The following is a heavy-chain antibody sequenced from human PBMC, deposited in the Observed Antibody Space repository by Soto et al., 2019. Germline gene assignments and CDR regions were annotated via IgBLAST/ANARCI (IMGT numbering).Heavy chain of an antibody. CDR2: ISWNSGSI. CDR3: AKGSADTRPYYFDS. D-gene: IGHD3-22*01. J-gene: IGHJ4*02. CDR1: GFTFDDYA. Sequence: PGGSLRLSCAASGFTFDDYAMHWVRQAPGKGLERVSGISWNSGSICYADSVKGRFTISRDNSNNVVFLQMNSLRAEDTAIYYCAKGSADTRPYYFDSWGQGTRVTVSS. V-gene: IGHV3-9*01.